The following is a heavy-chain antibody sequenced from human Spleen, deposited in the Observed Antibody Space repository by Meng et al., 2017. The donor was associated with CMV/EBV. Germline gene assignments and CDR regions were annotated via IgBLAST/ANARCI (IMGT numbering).Heavy chain of an antibody. D-gene: IGHD2-2*01. J-gene: IGHJ6*02. Sequence: ASVKVSCKASGYTFTNYGISWVRQAPGQGLEWMGWISAYNGNTNYAQKLQGRVTMTTDTSTSTAYMELRSLRSDDTAVYYCARVVGGGYCSSTSCYTTRGMDVWGQGTTVTVSS. V-gene: IGHV1-18*01. CDR3: ARVVGGGYCSSTSCYTTRGMDV. CDR2: ISAYNGNT. CDR1: GYTFTNYG.